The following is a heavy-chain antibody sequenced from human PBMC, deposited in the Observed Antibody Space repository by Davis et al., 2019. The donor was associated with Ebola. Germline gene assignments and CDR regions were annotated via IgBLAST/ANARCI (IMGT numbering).Heavy chain of an antibody. Sequence: GESLKISCAASGFTFSSYAMSWVRQAPGKGLEWVSAISGSGDSTYYADSVKGWFTISRDNSKNTLYLQMNSLRAEDTALYYCARAEGMRYYYDSSGYYPPNYWGQGTLVTVSS. CDR3: ARAEGMRYYYDSSGYYPPNY. V-gene: IGHV3-23*01. J-gene: IGHJ4*02. D-gene: IGHD3-22*01. CDR1: GFTFSSYA. CDR2: ISGSGDST.